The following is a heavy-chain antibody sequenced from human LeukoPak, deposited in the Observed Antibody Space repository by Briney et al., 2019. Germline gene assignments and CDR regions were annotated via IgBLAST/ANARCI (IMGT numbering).Heavy chain of an antibody. J-gene: IGHJ4*02. V-gene: IGHV3-7*01. CDR3: TRVIVAVPGYFDYFDF. CDR1: GFSFSNHY. D-gene: IGHD6-19*01. Sequence: GGSLRLSCAASGFSFSNHYMRWIRQAPGKGLEWVANINEDGSNKWHLGSVKGRFTVSRDNARNSLYLQMTSLRVEDTALYYCTRVIVAVPGYFDYFDFWGQGVLVTVSS. CDR2: INEDGSNK.